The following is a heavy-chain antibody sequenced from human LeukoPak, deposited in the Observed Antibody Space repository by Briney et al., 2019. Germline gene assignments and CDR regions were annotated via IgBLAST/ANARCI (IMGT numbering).Heavy chain of an antibody. V-gene: IGHV1-69*05. CDR2: IIPIFGTA. D-gene: IGHD2-2*02. CDR1: GGTFSIYA. J-gene: IGHJ5*02. Sequence: ASVKVSCKASGGTFSIYAISWVRQAPGQGLEWMGGIIPIFGTANYAQKFQGRVTITTDESTRTAYTELSSLRSEDTAVYYCARGYCSSTSCYSMDHWFDPWGQGTLVTVSS. CDR3: ARGYCSSTSCYSMDHWFDP.